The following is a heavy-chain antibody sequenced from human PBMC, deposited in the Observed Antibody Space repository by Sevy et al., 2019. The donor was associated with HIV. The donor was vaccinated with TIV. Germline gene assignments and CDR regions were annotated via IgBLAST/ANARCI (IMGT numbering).Heavy chain of an antibody. J-gene: IGHJ5*02. Sequence: ASVKVSCKVSGYTLTKLSIDWVRQAPGKALEWMGEFDPQDVKTISSQRFQGRLTMTVDTSTDTAYMELSSLTSEDTAVYYCATVGLRYFSGSSSYQGDWFDPWGQEPWSPSPQ. CDR2: FDPQDVKT. CDR3: ATVGLRYFSGSSSYQGDWFDP. CDR1: GYTLTKLS. D-gene: IGHD2-15*01. V-gene: IGHV1-24*01.